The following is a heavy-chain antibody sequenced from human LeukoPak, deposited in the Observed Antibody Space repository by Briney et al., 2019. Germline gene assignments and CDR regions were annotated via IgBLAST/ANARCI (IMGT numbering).Heavy chain of an antibody. V-gene: IGHV1-2*02. CDR2: INPNSGGT. D-gene: IGHD4-17*01. J-gene: IGHJ4*02. CDR1: GYTFTGYY. CDR3: ARFPPWATVTSNY. Sequence: GASVKVSCKASGYTFTGYYMHWVRQAPGQGLEWMGWINPNSGGTNYAQKFQGRVTMTRDTSISTAYMELGRLRSDDTAVYYCARFPPWATVTSNYWGQGTLVTVSS.